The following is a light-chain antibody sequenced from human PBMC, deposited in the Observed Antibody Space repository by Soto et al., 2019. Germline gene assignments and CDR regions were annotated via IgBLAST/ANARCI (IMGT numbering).Light chain of an antibody. CDR1: SKDIGYYDY. CDR3: WSYAGSYSLL. Sequence: QSALTQPRSVSGSPGQSVTISSTGTSKDIGYYDYVSWYQQHPGKAPKLIIYDVTERPSGVPGRFSGSKSGNTASLTISGLQTDDEADYYCWSYAGSYSLLFGGGTKLTVL. CDR2: DVT. J-gene: IGLJ2*01. V-gene: IGLV2-11*01.